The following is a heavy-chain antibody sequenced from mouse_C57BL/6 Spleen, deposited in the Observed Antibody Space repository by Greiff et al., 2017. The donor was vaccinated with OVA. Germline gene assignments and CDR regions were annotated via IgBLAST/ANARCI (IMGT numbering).Heavy chain of an antibody. CDR3: ASLHYYGSSYY. CDR2: IDPEDGET. J-gene: IGHJ2*01. D-gene: IGHD1-1*01. V-gene: IGHV14-2*01. CDR1: GFNIKDYY. Sequence: VQLQQSGAELVKPGASVKLSCTASGFNIKDYYMHWVKQRTEQGLEWIGRIDPEDGETKYAQKFQGKATITADTSSNTAYLQLSSLTSEDTAVYYCASLHYYGSSYYWGQGTTLTVYS.